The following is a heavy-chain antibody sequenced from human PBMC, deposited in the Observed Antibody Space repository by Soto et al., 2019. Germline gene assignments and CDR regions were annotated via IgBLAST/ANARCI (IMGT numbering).Heavy chain of an antibody. CDR3: AKDQGYSSSWDRGD. Sequence: EVQLLESGGGLVQPGGSLRLSCAASGFTFSSYAMSWVRQAPGKGLEWVSAISGSGGSTYYADSVKCRFTISRDNSKNTLYLQMNSLRAEDTAVYYCAKDQGYSSSWDRGDWGQGTLVTVSS. V-gene: IGHV3-23*01. D-gene: IGHD6-13*01. J-gene: IGHJ4*02. CDR2: ISGSGGST. CDR1: GFTFSSYA.